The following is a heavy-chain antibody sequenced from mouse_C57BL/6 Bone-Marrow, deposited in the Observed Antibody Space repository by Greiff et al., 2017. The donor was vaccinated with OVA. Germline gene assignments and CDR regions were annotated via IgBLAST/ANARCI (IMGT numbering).Heavy chain of an antibody. Sequence: VQLKQSGPELVKPGASVKIPCKASGYTFTDYNMDWVKQSHGKSLEWIGDINPNNGGTIYNQKFQGKATITADTSSNTAYLHLSSLTSEDTAVYYCTTRGLRGYWGQGTTLTVSS. CDR2: INPNNGGT. D-gene: IGHD1-1*01. V-gene: IGHV1-18*01. J-gene: IGHJ2*01. CDR1: GYTFTDYN. CDR3: TTRGLRGY.